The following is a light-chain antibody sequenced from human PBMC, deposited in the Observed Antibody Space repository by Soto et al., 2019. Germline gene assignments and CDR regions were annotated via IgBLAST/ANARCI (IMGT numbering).Light chain of an antibody. CDR1: SSDVGGYNY. CDR3: SSYTSSSTLLAV. CDR2: AVS. J-gene: IGLJ2*01. Sequence: QSALTQPASVSGSPGQSITISCTGTSSDVGGYNYVSWYQQHPGKAPKLMIYAVSNRPSGVSNRFSGSKSGNTASLTISGLQAEDEADYYCSSYTSSSTLLAVFGGVTQLNVL. V-gene: IGLV2-14*01.